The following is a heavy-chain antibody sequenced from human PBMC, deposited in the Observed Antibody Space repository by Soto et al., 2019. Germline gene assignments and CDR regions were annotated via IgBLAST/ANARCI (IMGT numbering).Heavy chain of an antibody. V-gene: IGHV1-46*03. D-gene: IGHD2-2*01. CDR3: ARSLCSSTSCYRGWFDP. CDR1: GYTFTSYY. Sequence: QVQLVQSGAEVKKPGASVKVSCKASGYTFTSYYMHWVRQAPGQGLEWRGIINPSGGSTSYAQKFQGRVTMTRDTSTSTVYMELSSLRSEDTAVYYCARSLCSSTSCYRGWFDPWGQGTLVTVSS. CDR2: INPSGGST. J-gene: IGHJ5*02.